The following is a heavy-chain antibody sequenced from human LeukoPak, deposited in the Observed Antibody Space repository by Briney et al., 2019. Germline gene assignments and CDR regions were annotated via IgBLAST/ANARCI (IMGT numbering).Heavy chain of an antibody. CDR1: GFTFGSYG. V-gene: IGHV3-7*03. J-gene: IGHJ4*02. CDR2: IKEDGSEK. Sequence: AGGSLRLSCAASGFTFGSYGMSWVRQAPGKGLEWVANIKEDGSEKYYVDSVKGRFTISRDNAKNSLYLQMNGLRAEDTAVYYCARELIGVITDFDYWGQGTLVTVSS. D-gene: IGHD3-10*01. CDR3: ARELIGVITDFDY.